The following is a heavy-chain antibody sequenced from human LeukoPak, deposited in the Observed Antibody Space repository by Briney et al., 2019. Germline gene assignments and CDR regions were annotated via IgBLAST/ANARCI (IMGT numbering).Heavy chain of an antibody. D-gene: IGHD3-22*01. Sequence: GASVKVSCKASGYTFTSYYMHWVRQAPGQGLEWMGIINPSGGSTSYAQKFQGRVTMTRDMSTGTVYMELSSLRSEDTAVYYCARDFQVGSSGYYPSFDNWGQGALVTVSS. J-gene: IGHJ4*02. V-gene: IGHV1-46*01. CDR1: GYTFTSYY. CDR3: ARDFQVGSSGYYPSFDN. CDR2: INPSGGST.